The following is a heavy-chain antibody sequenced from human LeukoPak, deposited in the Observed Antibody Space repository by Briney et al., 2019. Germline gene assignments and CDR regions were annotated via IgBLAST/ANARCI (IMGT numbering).Heavy chain of an antibody. V-gene: IGHV3-30*04. CDR1: GFTFSSYA. CDR3: AREGVAGMS. D-gene: IGHD6-19*01. CDR2: ISYDGSNK. Sequence: GGSLRLSCAASGFTFSSYAMHWVRQAPGKGLEWVAVISYDGSNKYYADSVKGRFTISRDNAKNSLYLQMNSLRAEDTAVYYCAREGVAGMSWGQGTLVTVSS. J-gene: IGHJ4*02.